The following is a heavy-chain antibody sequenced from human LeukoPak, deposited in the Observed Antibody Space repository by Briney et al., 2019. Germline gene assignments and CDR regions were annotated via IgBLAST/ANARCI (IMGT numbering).Heavy chain of an antibody. Sequence: PGGSLRLSCEASGFTFSSYSMNWVRQAPGKGLEWVSSISSSSSYIYYADSVKGRFTISRDNAKNTLYLEMNSLGAEDTAVYYCAELGITMIGGVWGKGTTVTISS. CDR3: AELGITMIGGV. CDR1: GFTFSSYS. J-gene: IGHJ6*04. V-gene: IGHV3-21*01. D-gene: IGHD3-10*02. CDR2: ISSSSSYI.